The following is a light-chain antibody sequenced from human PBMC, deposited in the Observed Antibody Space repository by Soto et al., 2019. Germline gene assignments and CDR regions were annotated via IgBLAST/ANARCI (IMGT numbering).Light chain of an antibody. CDR2: GAS. J-gene: IGKJ1*01. Sequence: EIVLTQSPGTLSLSPGERATLSCRASQSVSSSYLAWYQQKTGQAPRLLIYGASSRATGIPHRFSGSGSGTDFTLTISRLEPEDFAVYYCQQYGSSPPWTFGQGTKVEIK. CDR3: QQYGSSPPWT. CDR1: QSVSSSY. V-gene: IGKV3-20*01.